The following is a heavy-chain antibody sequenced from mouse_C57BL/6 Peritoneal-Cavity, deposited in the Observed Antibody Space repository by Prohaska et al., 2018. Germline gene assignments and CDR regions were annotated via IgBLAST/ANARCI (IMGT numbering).Heavy chain of an antibody. CDR1: GYTFTDYY. D-gene: IGHD1-1*01. J-gene: IGHJ2*01. Sequence: PGASVKMSCKASGYTFTDYYMNWVKQSHGKSLEWIGVINPYNGGTSYNQKFKGIATLTVDKSSSTAYMELNSLTSEDSAVYYCARGVATVVAYYFYYWGQGTTLTVSS. CDR2: INPYNGGT. V-gene: IGHV1-19*01. CDR3: ARGVATVVAYYFYY.